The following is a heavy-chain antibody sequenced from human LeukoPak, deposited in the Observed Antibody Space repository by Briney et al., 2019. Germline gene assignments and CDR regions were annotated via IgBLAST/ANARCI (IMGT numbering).Heavy chain of an antibody. CDR3: ARQAGSGFDY. Sequence: GGSLRLSCAASGFTFSSYAMHWVHQAPGKGLEWVAVISYDGSNKYYADSVKGRFTISRDNSKNTLYLQMNSLRAEDTAVYYCARQAGSGFDYWGQGSLVTVSS. CDR2: ISYDGSNK. J-gene: IGHJ4*02. V-gene: IGHV3-30*04. D-gene: IGHD3-10*01. CDR1: GFTFSSYA.